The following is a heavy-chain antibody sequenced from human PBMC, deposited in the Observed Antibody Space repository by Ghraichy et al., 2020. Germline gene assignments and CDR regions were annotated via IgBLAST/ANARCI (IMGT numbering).Heavy chain of an antibody. J-gene: IGHJ4*02. CDR2: ISGSGGTT. CDR1: GFTFSNCA. V-gene: IGHV3-23*01. CDR3: AKVPDFWTGYFFFDY. D-gene: IGHD3/OR15-3a*01. Sequence: GSLRLSCAASGFTFSNCAMSWVRQAPGKGLEWVSGISGSGGTTYYADSVKGRFTISRDNSKNTLYLQMNSLRAEDTAVYYCAKVPDFWTGYFFFDYWGQGTLVTVSS.